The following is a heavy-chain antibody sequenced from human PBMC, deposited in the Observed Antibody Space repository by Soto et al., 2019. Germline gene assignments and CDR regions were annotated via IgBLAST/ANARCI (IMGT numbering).Heavy chain of an antibody. V-gene: IGHV1-18*01. J-gene: IGHJ4*02. Sequence: ASVKVSCKASGYTFTSYGISWVRQAPGQGLEWMGWISAYNGNTNYAQKLQGRVTMTTDTSTSTAYMELRSLRSDDTAVYYCARHDEPIFRSGREPYAYWGQGTLVTVSS. CDR2: ISAYNGNT. CDR3: ARHDEPIFRSGREPYAY. CDR1: GYTFTSYG. D-gene: IGHD3-10*01.